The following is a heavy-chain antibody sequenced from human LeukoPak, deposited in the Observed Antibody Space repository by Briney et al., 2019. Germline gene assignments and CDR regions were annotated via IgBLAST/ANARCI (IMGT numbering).Heavy chain of an antibody. V-gene: IGHV1-2*02. CDR1: GYTFTGYY. Sequence: ASVKVSCKASGYTFTGYYMHWVRQAPGQGLEWMGWINPNSGGTNYAQKFQGRVTMTRDTSISTACMELSRLRSDDTAVYYCARGMREDKPWQPYWGQGTLVTVSS. CDR2: INPNSGGT. CDR3: ARGMREDKPWQPY. J-gene: IGHJ4*02. D-gene: IGHD5-24*01.